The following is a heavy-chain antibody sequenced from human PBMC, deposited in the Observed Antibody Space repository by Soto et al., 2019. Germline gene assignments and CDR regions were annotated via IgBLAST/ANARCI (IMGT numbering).Heavy chain of an antibody. CDR1: GGSFSGYY. D-gene: IGHD3-22*01. J-gene: IGHJ4*02. Sequence: SGTLSLTCAVYGGSFSGYYWSWIRQPPGKGLEWIGEINHSGSTNYNPSLKSRVTISVDTSKNQFSLKLSSVTAADTAVYYCARGFRYYDSSGYYYFDYWGQGTLVTVSS. CDR3: ARGFRYYDSSGYYYFDY. V-gene: IGHV4-34*01. CDR2: INHSGST.